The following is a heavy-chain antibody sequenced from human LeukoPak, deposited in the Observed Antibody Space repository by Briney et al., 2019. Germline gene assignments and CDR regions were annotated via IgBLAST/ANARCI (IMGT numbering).Heavy chain of an antibody. J-gene: IGHJ4*02. V-gene: IGHV1-2*02. D-gene: IGHD2-2*01. Sequence: ASVKVSCKASGYTFTAYYMHWVRQAPGQGLEWMGWINSNSGGTNYAQKFQGRVTMTRDTSISTAYMELSRLRSDDTAVYYCARDRVVVPAAFDYWGQGTLVTVSP. CDR3: ARDRVVVPAAFDY. CDR2: INSNSGGT. CDR1: GYTFTAYY.